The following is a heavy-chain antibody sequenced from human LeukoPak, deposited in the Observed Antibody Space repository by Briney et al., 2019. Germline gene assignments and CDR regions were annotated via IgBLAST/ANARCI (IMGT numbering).Heavy chain of an antibody. Sequence: PGGSLRLSCVGSEFTFRNYAMNWVRQAPGKGLEWVSGSSAAGTYYADSVKGRFTTSRDDSKNTIYLQMNSLTAEDTGVYYCAKDRVRDNGWDIDYWGQGTLVTVSS. V-gene: IGHV3-23*01. CDR2: SSAAGT. J-gene: IGHJ4*02. D-gene: IGHD6-19*01. CDR1: EFTFRNYA. CDR3: AKDRVRDNGWDIDY.